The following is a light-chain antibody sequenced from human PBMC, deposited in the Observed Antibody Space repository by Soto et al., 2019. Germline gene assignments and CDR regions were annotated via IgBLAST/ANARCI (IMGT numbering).Light chain of an antibody. Sequence: KFMLTQPHSVSESPGKTVTISCTRSSGSIASNYVQWYQQRPGSAPTTVIYEDNQRPSGVPERFSGSIDSSSNSASLTISGLKTEDEADYYCQSYDSSNVVFGGGTQLTVL. CDR1: SGSIASNY. CDR3: QSYDSSNVV. J-gene: IGLJ2*01. V-gene: IGLV6-57*04. CDR2: EDN.